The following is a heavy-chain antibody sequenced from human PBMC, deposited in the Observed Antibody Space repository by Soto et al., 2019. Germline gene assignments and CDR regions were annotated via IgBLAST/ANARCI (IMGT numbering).Heavy chain of an antibody. CDR2: ISDDGSNK. CDR3: TKRRNVLRFLEWSSGMEV. D-gene: IGHD3-3*01. J-gene: IGHJ6*02. CDR1: GFTFSNYG. Sequence: VGSLRLSCAASGFTFSNYGMHWVRQAPGKGLEWVAFISDDGSNKYYADSMKGRFTMSRDNSKSTLYLQMNSLRVEDTAVYYCTKRRNVLRFLEWSSGMEVWGQGTTVTVSS. V-gene: IGHV3-30*18.